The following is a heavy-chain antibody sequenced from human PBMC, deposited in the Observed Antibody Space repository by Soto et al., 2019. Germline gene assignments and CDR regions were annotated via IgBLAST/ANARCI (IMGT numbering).Heavy chain of an antibody. J-gene: IGHJ4*02. V-gene: IGHV4-34*01. D-gene: IGHD1-26*01. CDR3: ATGYYMGRGFDY. CDR2: INHSGST. Sequence: QVQLQQWGAGLLKPSETLSLTCAVYGGSFSGYYWSWIRQPPGKGLEWIGEINHSGSTNYNPSLKSRVTISVDTSKNQFSLKLSSVTAADTAVYYCATGYYMGRGFDYWGQGTLVTVSS. CDR1: GGSFSGYY.